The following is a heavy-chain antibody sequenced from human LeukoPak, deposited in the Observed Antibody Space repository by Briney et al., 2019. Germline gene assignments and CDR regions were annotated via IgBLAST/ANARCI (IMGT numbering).Heavy chain of an antibody. V-gene: IGHV5-51*01. J-gene: IGHJ4*02. CDR3: ARRRGYSGDGLGSGRNYFDY. Sequence: GESLKISCKGSEYSFNNYWIGWVRQMPGKGLEWMGIIYPVDSDTRYSPSFQGQVIISVDKSISSAYLQWSSLKASDTGMYYCARRRGYSGDGLGSGRNYFDYWGQGTLVSVSS. CDR2: IYPVDSDT. CDR1: EYSFNNYW. D-gene: IGHD5-12*01.